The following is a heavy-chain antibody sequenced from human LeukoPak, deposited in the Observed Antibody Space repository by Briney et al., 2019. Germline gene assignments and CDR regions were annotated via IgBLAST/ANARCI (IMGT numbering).Heavy chain of an antibody. CDR1: GFTFSSYA. V-gene: IGHV3-7*01. CDR2: IKQDGSEK. D-gene: IGHD3-22*01. J-gene: IGHJ4*02. Sequence: GGSLRLSCAASGFTFSSYAMSWVRQAPGKGLEWVANIKQDGSEKYYVDSVKGRFTISRDNAKNSLYLQMNSLRAEDTAVYYCARENYYDSSGCFDYWGQGTLVTVSS. CDR3: ARENYYDSSGCFDY.